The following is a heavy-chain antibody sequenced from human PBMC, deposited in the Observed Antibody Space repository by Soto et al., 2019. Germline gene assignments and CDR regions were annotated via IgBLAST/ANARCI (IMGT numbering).Heavy chain of an antibody. D-gene: IGHD3-3*01. J-gene: IGHJ6*02. Sequence: PGESLKISCKGSGYSFTSYWISWVRQMPGKGLEWMGRIDPSDSYTNYSPSFQGHVTISADKSISTAYLQWSSLKASDTAMYYCAREDPYDFWSGYSGYGMDVWGQGTTVTVSS. V-gene: IGHV5-10-1*01. CDR3: AREDPYDFWSGYSGYGMDV. CDR1: GYSFTSYW. CDR2: IDPSDSYT.